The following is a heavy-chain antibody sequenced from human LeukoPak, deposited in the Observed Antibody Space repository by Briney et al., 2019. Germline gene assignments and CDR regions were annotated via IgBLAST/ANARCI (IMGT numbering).Heavy chain of an antibody. D-gene: IGHD4-23*01. J-gene: IGHJ4*02. Sequence: SETLSLTCTVSGGSISSYYWSWIRQPPGKGLEWIGYIYYSGSTNYNPSLKSRVTISVDTSKNQFSLKLSSVTAADTAVYYCATTVVTGKGFDYWGQGTLVTVSS. CDR2: IYYSGST. CDR3: ATTVVTGKGFDY. CDR1: GGSISSYY. V-gene: IGHV4-59*01.